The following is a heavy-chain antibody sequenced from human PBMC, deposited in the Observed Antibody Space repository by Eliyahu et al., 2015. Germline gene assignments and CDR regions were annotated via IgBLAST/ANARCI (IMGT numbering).Heavy chain of an antibody. CDR1: GFXXXXYX. CDR2: INSDGSST. Sequence: EVQLVESGGGXVQPGGSLRLSCAAXGFXXXXYXXXWVRQAPGKGLVWVSRINSDGSSTSYADSVKGRFTISRDNAKNTLYLQMNSLRAEDTAVYYCARGLDYDFWSGPPQYYFDYWGQGTLVTVSS. D-gene: IGHD3-3*01. V-gene: IGHV3-74*01. J-gene: IGHJ4*02. CDR3: ARGLDYDFWSGPPQYYFDY.